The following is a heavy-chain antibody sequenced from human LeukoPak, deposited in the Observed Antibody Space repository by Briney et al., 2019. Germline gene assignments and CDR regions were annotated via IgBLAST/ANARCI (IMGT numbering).Heavy chain of an antibody. J-gene: IGHJ3*02. CDR1: GGSISSYY. D-gene: IGHD6-25*01. V-gene: IGHV4-59*08. CDR3: ARPYSSGVRGAFDI. CDR2: IYYSGST. Sequence: ASETLSLTCTVSGGSISSYYWSWIRQPPGKGLEWIGYIYYSGSTNYNPSLKSRVTISVDTSKNQFSLKLSSVTAADTAVYYCARPYSSGVRGAFDIWGQGTMVTVSS.